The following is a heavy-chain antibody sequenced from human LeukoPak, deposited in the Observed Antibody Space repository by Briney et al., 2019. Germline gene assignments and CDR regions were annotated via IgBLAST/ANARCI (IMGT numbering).Heavy chain of an antibody. CDR1: GGSCDDYY. CDR3: ARGRDRSKAGGL. V-gene: IGHV4-34*01. CDR2: IHPHGIF. D-gene: IGHD2-15*01. J-gene: IGHJ4*02. Sequence: PSETLSLTCAVHGGSCDDYYCSWIRQPPGKGLEWIGEIHPHGIFYYNSSLTSRVTISIDTSKSQFSLRLTSVTAADTALYYCARGRDRSKAGGLWGQGSLVIVSS.